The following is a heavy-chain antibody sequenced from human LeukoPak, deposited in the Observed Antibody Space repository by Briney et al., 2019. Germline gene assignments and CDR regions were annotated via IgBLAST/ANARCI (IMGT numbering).Heavy chain of an antibody. CDR2: IYYSGST. CDR1: GGSISSYY. CDR3: ATNSRTGIAARPGDYYYYYMDV. V-gene: IGHV4-59*01. D-gene: IGHD6-6*01. Sequence: SETLSPTCTVSGGSISSYYWSWIRQPPGKGLGWIGYIYYSGSTNYNPSLKSRVTISVDTSKNQFSLKLSSVTAADTAVYYCATNSRTGIAARPGDYYYYYMDVWGKGTTVTVSS. J-gene: IGHJ6*03.